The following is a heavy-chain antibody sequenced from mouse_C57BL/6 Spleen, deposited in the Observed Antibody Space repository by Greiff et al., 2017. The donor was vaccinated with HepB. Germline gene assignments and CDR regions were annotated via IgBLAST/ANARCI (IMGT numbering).Heavy chain of an antibody. V-gene: IGHV1-4*01. Sequence: QVQLKESGAELARPGASVKMSCKASGYTFTSYTMHWVNQRPGQGLEWIGYINPSSGYTKYNQKFKDKATLTADKSSSTAYMQLSSLTSEDSAVYYCARAYYASSFDYWGQGTTLTVSS. J-gene: IGHJ2*01. CDR1: GYTFTSYT. CDR2: INPSSGYT. D-gene: IGHD1-1*01. CDR3: ARAYYASSFDY.